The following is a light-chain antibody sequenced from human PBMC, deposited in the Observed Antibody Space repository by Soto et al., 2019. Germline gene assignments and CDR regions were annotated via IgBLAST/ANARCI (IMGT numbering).Light chain of an antibody. CDR2: GAS. Sequence: DIQMTQSPSTLSASVGDRVTITCRASQSISSWLAWYQQKPGKAPKLLTYGASSLESGVPSRISVSGSGTEFTLTISSLQPDDFATYYCQQYNSFPTFGQGTKVEIK. CDR1: QSISSW. J-gene: IGKJ1*01. CDR3: QQYNSFPT. V-gene: IGKV1-5*03.